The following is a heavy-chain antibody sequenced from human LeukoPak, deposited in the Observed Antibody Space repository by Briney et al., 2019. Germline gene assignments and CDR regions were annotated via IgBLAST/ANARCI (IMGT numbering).Heavy chain of an antibody. J-gene: IGHJ4*02. D-gene: IGHD3-22*01. Sequence: PSETLSLTCTVSGGSISSYCWSWIRQPPGKGLEWIGYIYYSGSTNYNPSLKSRVTISVDTSKNQFSLKLSSVTAADTAVYYCARVVDYDSSGYFRYYFDYWGQGTLVTVSS. V-gene: IGHV4-59*01. CDR3: ARVVDYDSSGYFRYYFDY. CDR1: GGSISSYC. CDR2: IYYSGST.